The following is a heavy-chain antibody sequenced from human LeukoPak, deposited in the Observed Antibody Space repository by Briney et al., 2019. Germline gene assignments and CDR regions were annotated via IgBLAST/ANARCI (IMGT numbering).Heavy chain of an antibody. CDR3: ARSPYAVY. CDR2: INQDGSEK. Sequence: GGSLRLSCAASGFTLITYWMTWVRQAPGKGLEWVANINQDGSEKYYVGSVKGRFTISRDNARNSLYLQMNSLRAEDTAVYYCARSPYAVYWGQGTLVTVSS. V-gene: IGHV3-7*01. J-gene: IGHJ4*02. CDR1: GFTLITYW.